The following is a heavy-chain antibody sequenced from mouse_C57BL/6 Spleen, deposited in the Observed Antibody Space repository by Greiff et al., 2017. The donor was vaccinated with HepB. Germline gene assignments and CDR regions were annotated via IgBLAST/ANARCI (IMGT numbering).Heavy chain of an antibody. Sequence: EVKLVESGGGLVKPGGSLKISCAASGFTFSDYGMHWVRQAPEKGLEWVAYISSGSSTIYYADTVKGRFTISRDNAKNTLFLQMTSLRSEDTAMYYCATPYYGSSQYAMDYWGQGTSVTVSS. V-gene: IGHV5-17*01. CDR2: ISSGSSTI. CDR3: ATPYYGSSQYAMDY. D-gene: IGHD1-1*01. CDR1: GFTFSDYG. J-gene: IGHJ4*01.